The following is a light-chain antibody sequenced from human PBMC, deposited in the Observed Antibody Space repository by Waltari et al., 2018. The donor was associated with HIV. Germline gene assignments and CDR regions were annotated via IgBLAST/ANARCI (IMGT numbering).Light chain of an antibody. V-gene: IGLV2-14*01. CDR1: SRDVGGYNS. Sequence: QSALTQPASVSGSPGQSITISCTGTSRDVGGYNSVSWYQQHPGKAPKPMIYDVSNRPSGVSNRVADSKSGNTASLSSSGLQAEDEADYYCSSYTSSSDAVFGGWTELTVL. J-gene: IGLJ2*01. CDR2: DVS. CDR3: SSYTSSSDAV.